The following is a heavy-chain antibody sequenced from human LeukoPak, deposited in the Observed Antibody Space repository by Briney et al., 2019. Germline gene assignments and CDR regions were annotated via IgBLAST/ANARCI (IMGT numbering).Heavy chain of an antibody. D-gene: IGHD3-16*02. CDR3: ARELSYYDYVWGSYRSYYFDY. J-gene: IGHJ4*02. Sequence: KPSETLSLTCAVYGGSFSGYYWSWIRQPPGKGLEWIGEINHSGSTNYNPSLKSRVTISVDTSKNQFSLKLSSVTAADTAVYYCARELSYYDYVWGSYRSYYFDYWGQRTLVTVSS. V-gene: IGHV4-34*01. CDR1: GGSFSGYY. CDR2: INHSGST.